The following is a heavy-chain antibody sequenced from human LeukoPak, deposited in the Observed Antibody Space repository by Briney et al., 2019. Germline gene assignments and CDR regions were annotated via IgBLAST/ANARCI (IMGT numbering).Heavy chain of an antibody. CDR1: GFTFSSYG. CDR2: ISYDGSNK. V-gene: IGHV3-30*18. D-gene: IGHD3-22*01. CDR3: AKDWGPYYYDSSGYCDY. J-gene: IGHJ4*02. Sequence: GGSLRLSCAASGFTFSSYGMHWVRQAPGKGLEWVAVISYDGSNKYYADSVKGRFTISRDNSKNTLYLQMNSLRAEDTAVYYCAKDWGPYYYDSSGYCDYWGQGTLVTVSS.